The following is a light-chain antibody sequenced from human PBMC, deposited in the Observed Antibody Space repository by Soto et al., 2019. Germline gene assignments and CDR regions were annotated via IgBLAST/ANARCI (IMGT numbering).Light chain of an antibody. V-gene: IGKV3-11*01. Sequence: EIVLTQSPATLSLSPGERATLSCRASQSVSSYLAWYQQKPGQAPRLLIYDASNRATGIPARFSGSGSGTDFTLTISSLEPEDFAVYYCQQGGTLGQGTKVDIK. CDR2: DAS. CDR1: QSVSSY. CDR3: QQGGT. J-gene: IGKJ1*01.